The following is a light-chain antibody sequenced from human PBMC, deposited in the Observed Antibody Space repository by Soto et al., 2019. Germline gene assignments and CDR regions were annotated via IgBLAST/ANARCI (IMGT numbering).Light chain of an antibody. Sequence: QSALNQPPSASGTPGQRATISCSGSSSNIGSKTVNWYQQLPGTVPKLLIYNSYQRPSGVPDRFSGSKSGTSASLAISGLQSEDEADYYCAAWDASLNGYVFGAGTKVTVL. CDR3: AAWDASLNGYV. CDR1: SSNIGSKT. CDR2: NSY. V-gene: IGLV1-44*01. J-gene: IGLJ1*01.